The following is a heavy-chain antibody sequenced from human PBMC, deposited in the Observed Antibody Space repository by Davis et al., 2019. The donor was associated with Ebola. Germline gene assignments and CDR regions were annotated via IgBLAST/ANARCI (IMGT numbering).Heavy chain of an antibody. Sequence: PSATLSLTCTVSSGSISSSGYYWGWIRKPPGKGLEWLGSINYSRSTYYNPSLKSRVTISVDTSKNQFSLNLSSVTAADTAVYYYARTPKAGGGTRWGTRWFDPGGKGTLVNVSS. CDR2: INYSRST. V-gene: IGHV4-39*07. D-gene: IGHD6-13*01. CDR3: ARTPKAGGGTRWGTRWFDP. J-gene: IGHJ5*02. CDR1: SGSISSSGYY.